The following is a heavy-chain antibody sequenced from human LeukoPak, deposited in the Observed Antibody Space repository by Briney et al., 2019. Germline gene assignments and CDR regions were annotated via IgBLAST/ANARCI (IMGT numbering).Heavy chain of an antibody. Sequence: ASVKVSCKASGYTFTAYYIYWLRQAPGQGLEWMGWISAYNGNTNYAQKLQGRVTMTTDTSTSTAYMELRSLRSDDSAVYFCARVPIPPYSSSWYQPFDYWGQGTLVTVSS. CDR2: ISAYNGNT. V-gene: IGHV1-18*04. D-gene: IGHD6-13*01. CDR1: GYTFTAYY. J-gene: IGHJ4*02. CDR3: ARVPIPPYSSSWYQPFDY.